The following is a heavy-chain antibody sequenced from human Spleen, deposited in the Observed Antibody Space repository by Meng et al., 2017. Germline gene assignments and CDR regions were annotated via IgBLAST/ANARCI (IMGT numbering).Heavy chain of an antibody. CDR2: IGTAGDT. J-gene: IGHJ6*02. D-gene: IGHD3-16*02. Sequence: GESLKISCAASGFTFSSYDMHWVRQATGKGLEWVSAIGTAGDTYYPGSVKGRFTISRENAKNSLYLQMNSLRAGDTAVYYCARGGVGYYDYVWGSYRPPLYGMDVWGQGTTVTVSS. CDR3: ARGGVGYYDYVWGSYRPPLYGMDV. CDR1: GFTFSSYD. V-gene: IGHV3-13*01.